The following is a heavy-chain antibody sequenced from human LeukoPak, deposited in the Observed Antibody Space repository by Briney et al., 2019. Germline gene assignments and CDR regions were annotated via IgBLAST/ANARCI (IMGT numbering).Heavy chain of an antibody. CDR2: ISWNSGSI. D-gene: IGHD2-2*02. CDR3: ARDPLYTNSPPSYFDY. Sequence: GRSLRLSCAASGFTFDDYAMHWVRQAPGKGLEWVSGISWNSGSIGYADSVKGRFTISRDNAKNSLYLQMNSLRAEDTAVYHCARDPLYTNSPPSYFDYWGQGTLVTVSS. J-gene: IGHJ4*02. CDR1: GFTFDDYA. V-gene: IGHV3-9*01.